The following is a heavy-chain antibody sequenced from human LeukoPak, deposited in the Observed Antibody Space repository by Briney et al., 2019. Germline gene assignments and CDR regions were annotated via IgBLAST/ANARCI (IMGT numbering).Heavy chain of an antibody. Sequence: PGGSLRLSCAVSGFTFSDTYMTWIRQAPGKGLESLSYISPSGTDISYADSVKGRFTISRDNAKNSLYLQMNSLRAEDTALYYCARESHIAVAEYWGQGTLVTVSS. CDR1: GFTFSDTY. CDR3: ARESHIAVAEY. V-gene: IGHV3-11*01. D-gene: IGHD6-19*01. J-gene: IGHJ4*02. CDR2: ISPSGTDI.